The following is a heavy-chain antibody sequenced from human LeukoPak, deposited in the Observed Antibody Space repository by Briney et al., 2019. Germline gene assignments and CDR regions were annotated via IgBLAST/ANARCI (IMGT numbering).Heavy chain of an antibody. CDR3: ARSSYDSSGYYFYYFDY. D-gene: IGHD3-22*01. CDR2: ISYDGSNK. J-gene: IGHJ4*02. Sequence: GGSLRLSCAASGFTFSSYGMHWVRQAPGKGLEWVAVISYDGSNKYYADSVKGRFTISRDNSKNTLYLQMNSLRAEDTAVYYCARSSYDSSGYYFYYFDYWGQGTLVTVSS. V-gene: IGHV3-30*03. CDR1: GFTFSSYG.